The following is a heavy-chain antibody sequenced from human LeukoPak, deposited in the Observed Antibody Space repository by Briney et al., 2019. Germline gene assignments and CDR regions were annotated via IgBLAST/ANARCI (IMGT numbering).Heavy chain of an antibody. CDR2: IYYSGTT. CDR3: AKGAGGFSYYNWFDP. CDR1: GGSISSSPYY. J-gene: IGHJ5*02. D-gene: IGHD5-18*01. V-gene: IGHV4-39*07. Sequence: SETLSLTCTVSGGSISSSPYYWGWIRQPPGTGLEWIGSIYYSGTTHYSPSLESRVTISVDTSKNQFSLKLASVTAADTAIYYCAKGAGGFSYYNWFDPWGQGTLVTVPS.